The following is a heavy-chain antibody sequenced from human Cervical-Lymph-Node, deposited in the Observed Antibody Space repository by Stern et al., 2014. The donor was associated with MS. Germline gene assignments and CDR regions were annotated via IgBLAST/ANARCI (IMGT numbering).Heavy chain of an antibody. J-gene: IGHJ4*02. Sequence: QVTLKESGPTVVKPTQTLTLTCTVSGFSLTTSEVGVGWIRQTPGKALEWLALIYWDDNKRNSPILKSRLSITRDTSRNHVVLTMTNMAPGDTATYYCTRCDDWLWDFDYWGQGIRVTVSS. CDR1: GFSLTTSEVG. CDR3: TRCDDWLWDFDY. CDR2: IYWDDNK. D-gene: IGHD3-9*01. V-gene: IGHV2-5*02.